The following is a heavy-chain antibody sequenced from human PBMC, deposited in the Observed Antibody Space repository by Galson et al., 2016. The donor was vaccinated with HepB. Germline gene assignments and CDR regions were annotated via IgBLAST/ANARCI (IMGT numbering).Heavy chain of an antibody. CDR2: INSGGSWT. CDR1: GFSISNYW. D-gene: IGHD5-24*01. V-gene: IGHV3-74*01. Sequence: SLRLSCAASGFSISNYWMHWVRQAPGKGLIWVSRINSGGSWTDYADSVKGRFTISRDNAKKSLYLQMNTLRAEDTAFYYCARDLRGGSEATISTAFDIWGQGTKVTVSS. J-gene: IGHJ3*02. CDR3: ARDLRGGSEATISTAFDI.